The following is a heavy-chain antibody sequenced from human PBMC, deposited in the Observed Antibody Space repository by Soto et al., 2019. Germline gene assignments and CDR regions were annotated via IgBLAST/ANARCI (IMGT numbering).Heavy chain of an antibody. J-gene: IGHJ4*02. CDR2: ISSHGRDI. V-gene: IGHV3-21*06. CDR1: GFTFTSDS. Sequence: PGGSLRLSREASGFTFTSDSMTWVRQAPGKGLEWVSSISSHGRDIFYADSVKGRFTISRDNAKDSLHLQMNSLTGEDSAVYYCARGAALAGKLDLWGQGTLVTVSS. CDR3: ARGAALAGKLDL. D-gene: IGHD6-19*01.